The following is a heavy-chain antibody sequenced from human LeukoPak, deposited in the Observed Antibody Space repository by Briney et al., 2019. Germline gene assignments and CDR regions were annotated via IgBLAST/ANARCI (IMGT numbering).Heavy chain of an antibody. D-gene: IGHD3-22*01. CDR1: GYSFTSYW. Sequence: GESLKISCKGSGYSFTSYWIGWVRQMPGKGLEWMEIIYPGDSDTRYSPSFQGQVTISADKSISTAYLQWSSLKASDTAMYYCASGIYYYDSSGYYPNGQREGPGGVAFDIWGQGTMVTVSS. CDR2: IYPGDSDT. J-gene: IGHJ3*02. V-gene: IGHV5-51*01. CDR3: ASGIYYYDSSGYYPNGQREGPGGVAFDI.